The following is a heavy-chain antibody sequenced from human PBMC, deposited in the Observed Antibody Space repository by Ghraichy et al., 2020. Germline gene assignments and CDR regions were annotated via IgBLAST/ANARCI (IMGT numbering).Heavy chain of an antibody. Sequence: GGSLRISCAASGFSFSNYAMHWVRQAPGKGLEWVSAINDKGDKTYYADSVKGRFTISRDNSQNTLYLQMNSLRAEDAAVYYCAKRSAYSSSEYYFDYWGQGTLVTV. CDR1: GFSFSNYA. D-gene: IGHD6-13*01. J-gene: IGHJ4*02. CDR3: AKRSAYSSSEYYFDY. CDR2: INDKGDKT. V-gene: IGHV3-23*01.